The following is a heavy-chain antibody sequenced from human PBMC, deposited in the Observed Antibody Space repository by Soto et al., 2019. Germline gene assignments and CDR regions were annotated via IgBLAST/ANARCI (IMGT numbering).Heavy chain of an antibody. CDR1: GYSFAGYW. D-gene: IGHD3-22*01. Sequence: PGESLKISCKGSGYSFAGYWITWVRQKPGKGLEWMGRIDPSDSQTYYSPSFRGHVTISVTKSITTVFLQWSSLRASDTAMYYCARQIYDSDTGPTCQYYFDSWGQGTPVTVSS. CDR3: ARQIYDSDTGPTCQYYFDS. J-gene: IGHJ4*02. CDR2: IDPSDSQT. V-gene: IGHV5-10-1*01.